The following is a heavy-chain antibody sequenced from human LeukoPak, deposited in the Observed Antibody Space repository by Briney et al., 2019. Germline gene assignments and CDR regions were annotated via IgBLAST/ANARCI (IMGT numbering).Heavy chain of an antibody. V-gene: IGHV3-30*02. Sequence: PGGSLRLSCAASGFTFSSYGMHWVRQAPGKGLEWVAFIRYDGSDKYYADSVKGRFTVSRDNAKNSLYLQMNSLRAEDTAVYYCARESRQEYGDYDPFDYWGQGTLVTVSS. J-gene: IGHJ4*02. CDR1: GFTFSSYG. CDR3: ARESRQEYGDYDPFDY. D-gene: IGHD4-17*01. CDR2: IRYDGSDK.